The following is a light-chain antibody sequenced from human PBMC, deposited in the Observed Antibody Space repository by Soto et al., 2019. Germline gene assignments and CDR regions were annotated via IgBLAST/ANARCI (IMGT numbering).Light chain of an antibody. CDR1: SSDVGGYKL. V-gene: IGLV2-23*01. CDR2: EGS. Sequence: QSVLTQPASVSGSPGQSITISCTGTSSDVGGYKLVSWYQQHPGKAPKLMIYEGSKRPSGVSNRFSGFKSGNTASLTISGLQAEDEADYYCCSSASSSPFYVFGTGTKVTVL. J-gene: IGLJ1*01. CDR3: CSSASSSPFYV.